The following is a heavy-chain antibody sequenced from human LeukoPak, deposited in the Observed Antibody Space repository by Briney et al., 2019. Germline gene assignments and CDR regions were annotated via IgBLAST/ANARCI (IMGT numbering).Heavy chain of an antibody. Sequence: ASETLSLTCTVSGVSISSSNSYWSWIRQPPGKGLEWIGYIYYSGSTNYNPSLKSRVTISVDTSKNQFSLKLSSVTAADTAVYYCARAPLLPPDYYFDYWGQGTLVTVSS. CDR1: GVSISSSNSY. CDR2: IYYSGST. J-gene: IGHJ4*02. V-gene: IGHV4-61*01. D-gene: IGHD1-14*01. CDR3: ARAPLLPPDYYFDY.